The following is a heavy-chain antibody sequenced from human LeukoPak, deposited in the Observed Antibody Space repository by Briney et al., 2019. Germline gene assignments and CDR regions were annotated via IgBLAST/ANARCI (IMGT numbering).Heavy chain of an antibody. CDR2: ISSSSGTI. Sequence: PGGSLRLSCAASGFTFSSYSMNWVRQAPGKGLEWVSYISSSSGTIFYADSVKGRFTISRDNAKNSLYLQMNSLRDEDTAGYYCARDGGVATIWGGRIYFDYWGQGTLVTVSS. J-gene: IGHJ4*02. D-gene: IGHD5-12*01. CDR1: GFTFSSYS. V-gene: IGHV3-48*02. CDR3: ARDGGVATIWGGRIYFDY.